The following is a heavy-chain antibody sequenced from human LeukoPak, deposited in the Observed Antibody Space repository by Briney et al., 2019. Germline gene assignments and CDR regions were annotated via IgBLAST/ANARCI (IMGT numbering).Heavy chain of an antibody. CDR3: ARDRDDYGDLTSAMDV. CDR1: GFTVSSNY. J-gene: IGHJ6*02. Sequence: PGGSLRLSCAASGFTVSSNYMSWVRRAPGKGLEWVSVIYSGGSTYYADSVKGRFTISRDNSKNTLYLQMNSLRAEDTALYYCARDRDDYGDLTSAMDVWGQGTTVTVSS. CDR2: IYSGGST. D-gene: IGHD4-17*01. V-gene: IGHV3-53*05.